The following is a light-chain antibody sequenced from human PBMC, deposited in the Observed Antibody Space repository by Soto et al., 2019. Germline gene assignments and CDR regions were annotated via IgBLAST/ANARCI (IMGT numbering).Light chain of an antibody. Sequence: QSVLSQPPSASGTPGQRVTISCSGSSSNIGNNPVTWYQQLPGTAPKLLIYSNGQRPSGVPDRFSGSKSGTSASLAISGLQSEDEADYYCAAWDDSLDAAVFGGGTQLTVL. J-gene: IGLJ7*01. CDR3: AAWDDSLDAAV. V-gene: IGLV1-44*01. CDR2: SNG. CDR1: SSNIGNNP.